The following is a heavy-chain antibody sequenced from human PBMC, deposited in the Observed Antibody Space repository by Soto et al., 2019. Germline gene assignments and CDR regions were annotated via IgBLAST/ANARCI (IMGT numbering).Heavy chain of an antibody. CDR2: INHSGST. CDR3: ARDGNWNYFE. CDR1: GGSFVGYY. V-gene: IGHV4-34*01. J-gene: IGHJ4*02. Sequence: SETLSLTCAVYGGSFVGYYGSWIRQPPGKGLEWIGEINHSGSTNYNPSLKSRVTISVDTSKNQFSLKLSSVTAADTAVYYCARDGNWNYFEWGQGTLVTASS. D-gene: IGHD1-7*01.